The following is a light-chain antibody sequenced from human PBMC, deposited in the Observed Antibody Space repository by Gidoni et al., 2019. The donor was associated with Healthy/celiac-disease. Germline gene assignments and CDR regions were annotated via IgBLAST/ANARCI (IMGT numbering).Light chain of an antibody. Sequence: QSVLTQPPSLSGAPGQRVTISCTGSSPNIGAGYDVHWYQQLPGTAPKLLIYGNSNRPSGVPDRFSGSKSGTSASLAITGLQAEDEADYYCQSYDSSLSGSFGGGTKLTVL. CDR2: GNS. J-gene: IGLJ3*02. CDR1: SPNIGAGYD. V-gene: IGLV1-40*01. CDR3: QSYDSSLSGS.